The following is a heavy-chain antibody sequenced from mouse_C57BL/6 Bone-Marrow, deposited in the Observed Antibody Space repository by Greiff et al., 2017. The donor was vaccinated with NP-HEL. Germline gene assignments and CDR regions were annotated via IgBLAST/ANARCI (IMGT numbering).Heavy chain of an antibody. D-gene: IGHD2-12*01. CDR2: INPNNGGT. Sequence: EVKLQQSGPELVKPGASVKISCKASGYTFTDYYMNWVKQSHGKSLEWIGDINPNNGGTSYNQKFKGKATLTVDKSSSTAYMELRSLTSEDSAVYYCYSHFAYWGQGTLVTVSA. J-gene: IGHJ3*01. V-gene: IGHV1-26*01. CDR3: YSHFAY. CDR1: GYTFTDYY.